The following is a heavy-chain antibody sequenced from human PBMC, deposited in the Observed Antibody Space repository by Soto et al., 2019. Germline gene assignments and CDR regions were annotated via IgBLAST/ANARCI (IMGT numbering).Heavy chain of an antibody. CDR2: VNPSGGHT. CDR3: ARGGHVVVATAALDY. Sequence: QVQLMQSGAEVKKPGASVKVSCKASGDTFTDYYIHWVRQAPGQGLEWMGTVNPSGGHTTYAQHFLGRVTMTRDTATSTLYMELTSRTSDDTAIYYGARGGHVVVATAALDYWGQGTLVTVSS. D-gene: IGHD2-21*02. CDR1: GDTFTDYY. J-gene: IGHJ4*02. V-gene: IGHV1-46*01.